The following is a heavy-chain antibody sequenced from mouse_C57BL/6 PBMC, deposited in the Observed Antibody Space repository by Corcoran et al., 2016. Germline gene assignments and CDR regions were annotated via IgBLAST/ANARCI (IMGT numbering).Heavy chain of an antibody. CDR1: GYTFTTYG. CDR2: INTYSGVP. CDR3: ASNYGFAY. V-gene: IGHV9-3*01. J-gene: IGHJ3*01. D-gene: IGHD2-1*01. Sequence: QIQLVQSGPELKKPGETVKISCKASGYTFTTYGMSWVKQAPGKGLKWMGWINTYSGVPTYADDFKGRFAFSLETSASTAYLQINNLKNEFTATYFYASNYGFAYWGQGTLVTVSA.